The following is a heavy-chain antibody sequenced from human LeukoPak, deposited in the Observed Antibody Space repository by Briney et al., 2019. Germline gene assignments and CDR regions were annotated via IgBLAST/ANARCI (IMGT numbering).Heavy chain of an antibody. Sequence: GGSLRLYCAASGFTFSDYYMSWIRQAPGKGLEWVSYISSSSSYTNYADSVKGRFTISRDNAKNSLYLQMNSLRAEDTAVYYCARDRAAAGNYYYYGMDVWGKGTTVTVSS. CDR3: ARDRAAAGNYYYYGMDV. CDR2: ISSSSSYT. D-gene: IGHD6-13*01. J-gene: IGHJ6*04. CDR1: GFTFSDYY. V-gene: IGHV3-11*06.